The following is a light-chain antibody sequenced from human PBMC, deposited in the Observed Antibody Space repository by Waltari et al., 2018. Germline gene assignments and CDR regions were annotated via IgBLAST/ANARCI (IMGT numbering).Light chain of an antibody. V-gene: IGKV1-5*03. Sequence: DIQMTQSPSTLSASVGDSVTITCRASQTIRSWLAWYQQQPGKAPRLLIYRASTLESGVPSSVSGSGSGTEFTLTISSLQPDDFATYYCQQYNSYSITFGQGTRLEIK. CDR2: RAS. CDR3: QQYNSYSIT. J-gene: IGKJ5*01. CDR1: QTIRSW.